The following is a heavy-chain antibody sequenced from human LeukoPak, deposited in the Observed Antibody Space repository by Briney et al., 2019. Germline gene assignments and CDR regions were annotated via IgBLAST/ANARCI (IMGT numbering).Heavy chain of an antibody. V-gene: IGHV3-74*01. CDR3: ARGGYSGSYYRFS. CDR1: GFTFSDYW. J-gene: IGHJ4*02. Sequence: PGGSLRLSCAASGFTFSDYWMHWVRQGPGKGPEWLSRTSKDGSDTFYADAAKGCFTASRDNAKNTVYLQVTNVRPDDTAVYYCARGGYSGSYYRFSWGQGTVVTVAS. D-gene: IGHD6-25*01. CDR2: TSKDGSDT.